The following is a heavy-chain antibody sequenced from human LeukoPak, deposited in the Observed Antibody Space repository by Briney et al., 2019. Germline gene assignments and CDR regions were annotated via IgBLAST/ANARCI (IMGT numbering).Heavy chain of an antibody. J-gene: IGHJ4*02. CDR2: INEDGSEI. D-gene: IGHD4-23*01. CDR1: AVTVSSNY. V-gene: IGHV3-7*01. Sequence: GGSLRLSCAASAVTVSSNYMSWGRQAPGKGLEWVANINEDGSEINYVDSVKGRFTISRDNDKNSLFLQMNSVRVEDTAVYYCARDRGYSSFDYWGQGTLVTVSS. CDR3: ARDRGYSSFDY.